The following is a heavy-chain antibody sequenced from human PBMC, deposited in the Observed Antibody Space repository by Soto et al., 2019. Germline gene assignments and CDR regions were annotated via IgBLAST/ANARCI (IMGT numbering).Heavy chain of an antibody. CDR2: ISWNSGSI. D-gene: IGHD3-3*01. J-gene: IGHJ6*03. Sequence: PGGSLRLSCAASGFTFDDYAMHWVRQAPGKGLEWVSGISWNSGSIGYADSVKGRFTISRDNAKNSLYLQMNSLRAEDTALYYCAKGSTRFLEYYYYYYMDVWGKGTTVTVSS. CDR3: AKGSTRFLEYYYYYYMDV. CDR1: GFTFDDYA. V-gene: IGHV3-9*01.